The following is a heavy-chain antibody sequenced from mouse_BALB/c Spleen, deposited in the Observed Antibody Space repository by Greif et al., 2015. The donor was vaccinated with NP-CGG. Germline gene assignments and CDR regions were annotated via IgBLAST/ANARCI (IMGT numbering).Heavy chain of an antibody. CDR3: ARYDYDYYAMDY. CDR2: IYPGDGDT. D-gene: IGHD2-4*01. Sequence: QVQLQQPGAELVRPGSSVKISRKASGYAFSSYWMNWVKQRPGQGLEWIGQIYPGDGDTNYNGKFKGKATLTADKSSSTAYMQLSSLTSEDSAVYFCARYDYDYYAMDYWGQGTSVTVSS. V-gene: IGHV1-80*01. J-gene: IGHJ4*01. CDR1: GYAFSSYW.